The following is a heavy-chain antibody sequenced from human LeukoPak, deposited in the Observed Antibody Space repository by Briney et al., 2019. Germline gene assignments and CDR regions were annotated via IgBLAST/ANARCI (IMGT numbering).Heavy chain of an antibody. CDR1: GFTVSSNY. Sequence: GGSLRLSCAASGFTVSSNYMSWVRQAPGKGLEWVSLIYSGGSTYYADSVKGRFTISRDNSKNTLYLQMNSLRAEDTAVYYCARVRSGWSDYWGQGTLVTVPS. D-gene: IGHD6-19*01. CDR2: IYSGGST. CDR3: ARVRSGWSDY. J-gene: IGHJ4*02. V-gene: IGHV3-53*01.